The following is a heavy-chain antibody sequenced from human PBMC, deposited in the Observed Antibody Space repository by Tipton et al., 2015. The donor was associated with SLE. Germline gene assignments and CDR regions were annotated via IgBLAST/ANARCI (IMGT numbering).Heavy chain of an antibody. CDR3: ARGYCSSSSCFRAEYFHH. CDR1: GGSISSSNW. D-gene: IGHD2-2*01. V-gene: IGHV4-4*02. J-gene: IGHJ1*01. CDR2: IFHSGST. Sequence: SLRLSCAISGGSISSSNWWSWVRQPPGKRLEWIGEIFHSGSTNYNPSLKSRVTISVDKSKNQFSLKLNSVTAADTAVYYCARGYCSSSSCFRAEYFHHWGQGTLVTVSS.